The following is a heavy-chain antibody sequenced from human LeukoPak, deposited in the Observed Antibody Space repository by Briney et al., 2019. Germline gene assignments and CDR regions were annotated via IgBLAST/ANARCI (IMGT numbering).Heavy chain of an antibody. D-gene: IGHD1-26*01. CDR3: ARHRVGIYSRNHAFDI. CDR1: GYTFSSNW. CDR2: IYPGDSDT. J-gene: IGHJ3*02. Sequence: GESLKISCKGSGYTFSSNWIGWVRQMPGKGLEWMGIIYPGDSDTRYSPSFQGQVTISADKSSSTAYLQWSSLKASDTAMYYCARHRVGIYSRNHAFDIWGQGTMVTVSS. V-gene: IGHV5-51*01.